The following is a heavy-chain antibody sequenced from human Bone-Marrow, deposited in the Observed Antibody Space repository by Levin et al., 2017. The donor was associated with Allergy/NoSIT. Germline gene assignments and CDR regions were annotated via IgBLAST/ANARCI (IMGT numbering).Heavy chain of an antibody. J-gene: IGHJ4*02. V-gene: IGHV3-23*01. CDR3: AKDLPYYDILTGPSSDY. CDR2: ISGSGGST. D-gene: IGHD3-9*01. CDR1: GFTFSSYA. Sequence: PGGSLRLSCAASGFTFSSYAMSWVRQAPGKGLEWVSAISGSGGSTYYADSVKGRFTISRDNSKNTLYLQMNSLRAEDTAVYYCAKDLPYYDILTGPSSDYWGQGTLVTVSS.